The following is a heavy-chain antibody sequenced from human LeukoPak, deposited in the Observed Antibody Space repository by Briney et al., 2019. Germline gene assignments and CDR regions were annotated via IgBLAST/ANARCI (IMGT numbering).Heavy chain of an antibody. Sequence: GGSLRLSCAASGFTFSSYWMSWVRQAPGKGLEWVANVKQDGSDKKYMDSVEGRFTISRDNAKNSLYLQMNSLRAEDTAVYYCARYHYGDHPFDPWGQGTLVTVSS. CDR2: VKQDGSDK. CDR1: GFTFSSYW. V-gene: IGHV3-7*01. D-gene: IGHD4-17*01. J-gene: IGHJ5*02. CDR3: ARYHYGDHPFDP.